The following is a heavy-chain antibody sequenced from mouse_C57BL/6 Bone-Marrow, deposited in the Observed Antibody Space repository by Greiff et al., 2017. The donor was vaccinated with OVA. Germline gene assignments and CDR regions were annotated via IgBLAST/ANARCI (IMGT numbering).Heavy chain of an antibody. J-gene: IGHJ3*01. Sequence: VQLQQPGAELVMPGASVKLPCKASGYTFTSYWMHWVKQRPGQGLEWIGEIDPSDSYTNYNQKFKGKSTLTVDKSSSTAYMQLSSLTSEDSAVYYCAREGYYYGSSVAYWGQGTLVTVSA. CDR3: AREGYYYGSSVAY. D-gene: IGHD1-1*01. CDR2: IDPSDSYT. CDR1: GYTFTSYW. V-gene: IGHV1-69*01.